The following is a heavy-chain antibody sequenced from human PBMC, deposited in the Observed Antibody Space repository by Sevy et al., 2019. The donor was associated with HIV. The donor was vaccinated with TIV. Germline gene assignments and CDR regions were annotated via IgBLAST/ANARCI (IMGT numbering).Heavy chain of an antibody. D-gene: IGHD2-2*01. J-gene: IGHJ3*02. CDR3: ARHCSSTSCSHAFDI. CDR1: GGSFSGYY. Sequence: SETLSLTCAVYGGSFSGYYWSWIRQPPGKGLEWIGEINHSGSTNYNPSLKSRVTISGDTSKNQFSPKLSSVTAADTAVYYCARHCSSTSCSHAFDIWGQGTMVTVSS. V-gene: IGHV4-34*01. CDR2: INHSGST.